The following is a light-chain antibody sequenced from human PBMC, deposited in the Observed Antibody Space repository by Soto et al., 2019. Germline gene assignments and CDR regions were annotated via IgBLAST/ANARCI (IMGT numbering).Light chain of an antibody. CDR1: QSVSSSY. Sequence: EIVLTQSPGTLSLSPGERATLSCRASQSVSSSYLAWYQQKPGQAPRLLMYGASTRATGIPDRFSGSGSGTDFTLTISRLEPEDFALYYCQQYGGSPRTFGQGTKGAIK. CDR2: GAS. CDR3: QQYGGSPRT. J-gene: IGKJ1*01. V-gene: IGKV3-20*01.